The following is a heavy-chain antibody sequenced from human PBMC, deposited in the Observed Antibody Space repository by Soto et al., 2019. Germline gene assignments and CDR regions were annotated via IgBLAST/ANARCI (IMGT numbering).Heavy chain of an antibody. D-gene: IGHD2-15*01. CDR2: ISGSGDGT. J-gene: IGHJ3*02. CDR3: AKPAAGYCRGGSCWGAFDI. V-gene: IGHV3-23*01. Sequence: PVGSLRLSCGFTFSNYAMSWVRQAPGKGLEWVSAISGSGDGTYYADSVKGRFTISRDKSKNTLYLQMNSLRAEDTAEYYCAKPAAGYCRGGSCWGAFDIWGQGTMVTVSS. CDR1: FTFSNYA.